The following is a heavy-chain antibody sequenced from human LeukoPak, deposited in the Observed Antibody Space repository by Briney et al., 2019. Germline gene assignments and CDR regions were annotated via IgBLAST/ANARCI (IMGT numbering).Heavy chain of an antibody. V-gene: IGHV3-48*03. Sequence: GGSLRLSCAASGFAFSVYEMYWVRQAPGKGLEWVSYISSSGGTRYYADSVKGRFAISRDNAKNSLYLQMNSLRAEDTAVYYCATLTVASSFDYWGQGTLVTVSS. D-gene: IGHD6-19*01. CDR1: GFAFSVYE. J-gene: IGHJ4*02. CDR2: ISSSGGTR. CDR3: ATLTVASSFDY.